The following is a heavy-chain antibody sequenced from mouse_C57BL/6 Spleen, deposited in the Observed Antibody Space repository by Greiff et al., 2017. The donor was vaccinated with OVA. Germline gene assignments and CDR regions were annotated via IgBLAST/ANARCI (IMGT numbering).Heavy chain of an antibody. J-gene: IGHJ3*01. CDR3: ARSAQAFAY. CDR1: GYTFTSYW. D-gene: IGHD3-2*02. CDR2: IYPSDSET. Sequence: QVQLKQPGAELVRPGSSVKLSCKASGYTFTSYWMDWVKQRPGQGLEWIGNIYPSDSETHYNQKFKDKATLTVDKSSSTAYMQLSSLTSEDSAVYYCARSAQAFAYWGQGTLVTVSA. V-gene: IGHV1-61*01.